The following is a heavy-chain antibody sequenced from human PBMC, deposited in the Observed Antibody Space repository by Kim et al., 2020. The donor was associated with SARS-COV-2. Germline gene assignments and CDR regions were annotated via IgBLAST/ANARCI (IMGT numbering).Heavy chain of an antibody. V-gene: IGHV3-30*03. CDR2: TSYDESNK. CDR3: AREGSSVSFPDS. D-gene: IGHD3-10*01. J-gene: IGHJ4*02. Sequence: GGSLRLSCAASGFTFSNYGMHWVRQAPGKGLEWVAHTSYDESNKYYADSVEGRFTISRDNSKNTLYLQMNTLRVDDTAVYYCAREGSSVSFPDSWGQGTRVTLPS. CDR1: GFTFSNYG.